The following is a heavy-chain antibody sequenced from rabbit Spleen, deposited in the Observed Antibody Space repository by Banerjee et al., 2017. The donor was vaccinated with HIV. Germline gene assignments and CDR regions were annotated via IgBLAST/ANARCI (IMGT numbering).Heavy chain of an antibody. J-gene: IGHJ4*01. V-gene: IGHV1S40*01. CDR3: ARDLGYFDL. CDR2: IYSVIDYT. Sequence: QSLEESGGDLVKPGASLTLTCTASGVSFSSSYYMCWVRQAPGKGLEWIGSIYSVIDYTYYASWAKGRFTISRSTSRNTVTLQMTSLTAADTATYFCARDLGYFDLWGPGTLVTVS. CDR1: GVSFSSSYY.